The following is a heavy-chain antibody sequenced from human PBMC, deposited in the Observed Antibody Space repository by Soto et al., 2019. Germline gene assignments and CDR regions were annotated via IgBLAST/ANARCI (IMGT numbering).Heavy chain of an antibody. CDR2: IYYSGST. CDR1: GGSLSSSSYY. J-gene: IGHJ5*02. CDR3: ARQGWIKFPYSSKTWFDP. D-gene: IGHD6-13*01. Sequence: SETLSLTCTVSGGSLSSSSYYWGWIRQPPGKGLEWIGSIYYSGSTYYNPSLKSRVTISVDTSKNQFSLKLSSVTAADTAVYYCARQGWIKFPYSSKTWFDPWGQGTLVTVSS. V-gene: IGHV4-39*01.